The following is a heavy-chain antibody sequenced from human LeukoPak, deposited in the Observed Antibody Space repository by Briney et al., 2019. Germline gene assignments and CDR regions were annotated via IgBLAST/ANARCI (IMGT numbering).Heavy chain of an antibody. V-gene: IGHV3-21*01. Sequence: GGSLRLSCAASGFTFSSYSMNWVRQAPGKGLEWVSSISSSSSYIYYADSVKGRFTISRGNAKNSLYLQMNSLRAEDTAVYYCARGSGYLYYFDYWGQGTLVTVSS. J-gene: IGHJ4*02. CDR1: GFTFSSYS. CDR2: ISSSSSYI. CDR3: ARGSGYLYYFDY. D-gene: IGHD5-12*01.